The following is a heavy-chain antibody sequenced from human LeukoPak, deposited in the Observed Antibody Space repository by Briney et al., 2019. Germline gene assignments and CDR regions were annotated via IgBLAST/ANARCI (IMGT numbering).Heavy chain of an antibody. Sequence: GASVKVSCKASGGTFSSYAISWVRQAPGQGLEWMGGIIPIFGTANYAQKFRGRVTITADKSTRTAYMELSSLRSEDTAVYYCARGHRMVRGVSKRYYYMDVWGKGTTVTVSS. CDR1: GGTFSSYA. D-gene: IGHD3-10*01. J-gene: IGHJ6*03. CDR3: ARGHRMVRGVSKRYYYMDV. V-gene: IGHV1-69*06. CDR2: IIPIFGTA.